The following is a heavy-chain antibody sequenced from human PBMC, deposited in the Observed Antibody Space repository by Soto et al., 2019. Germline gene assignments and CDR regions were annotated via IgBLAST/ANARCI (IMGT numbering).Heavy chain of an antibody. J-gene: IGHJ1*01. Sequence: SLKVSCKASGGTFSIYAVSWVPQAPGQGLKWMGGIIPIFGTANYAQKFQGRVTITADESTSTAYMELSSLRSEDTAVYYCARVPYRLPIYCSGGSCYSAECFQPSRQGPLVTGS. D-gene: IGHD2-15*01. CDR1: GGTFSIYA. CDR2: IIPIFGTA. V-gene: IGHV1-69*13. CDR3: ARVPYRLPIYCSGGSCYSAECFQP.